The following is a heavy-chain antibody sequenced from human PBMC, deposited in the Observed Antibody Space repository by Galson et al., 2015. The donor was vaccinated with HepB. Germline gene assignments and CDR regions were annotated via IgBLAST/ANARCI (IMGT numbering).Heavy chain of an antibody. CDR2: ISGDINSR. V-gene: IGHV3-23*01. Sequence: SLRLSCAASGFHFITYVMSWVRQAPGKGLEWVSGISGDINSRYYADSVRGRFTISRDNSKNTVFLQMNSLRAEDTAIYYRAKVFDSSGYSPLDYWGQGALVTVSS. D-gene: IGHD3-22*01. J-gene: IGHJ4*02. CDR3: AKVFDSSGYSPLDY. CDR1: GFHFITYV.